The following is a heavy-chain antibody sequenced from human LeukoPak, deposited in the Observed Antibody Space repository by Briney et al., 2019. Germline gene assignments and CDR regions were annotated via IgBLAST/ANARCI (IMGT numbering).Heavy chain of an antibody. V-gene: IGHV7-4-1*02. CDR2: INTNTGNP. D-gene: IGHD3-10*01. CDR3: AREGSLLVRRQYYYYGLDV. Sequence: RWASVKVSCKSSGYIFTNYGLNWVRQAAGQGPEWMGWINTNTGNPTYAQDFTGRFVFSLDTSVSTAYLQISSLKVEDTAVYYCAREGSLLVRRQYYYYGLDVWGQGTTVTVSS. CDR1: GYIFTNYG. J-gene: IGHJ6*02.